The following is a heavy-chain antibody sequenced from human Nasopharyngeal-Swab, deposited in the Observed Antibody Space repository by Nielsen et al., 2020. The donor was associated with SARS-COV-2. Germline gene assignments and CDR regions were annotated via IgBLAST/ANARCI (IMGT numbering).Heavy chain of an antibody. V-gene: IGHV3-30-3*01. Sequence: GGSLRLSCAASGFTFSSYAMHWVRQAPGKGLEWVAVISYDGSNKYYADSVKGRFTISRDNSKSTLYLQMNSLRAEDTAVYYCARDLGSYLDYWGQGTLVTVSS. D-gene: IGHD3-10*01. CDR2: ISYDGSNK. CDR3: ARDLGSYLDY. J-gene: IGHJ4*02. CDR1: GFTFSSYA.